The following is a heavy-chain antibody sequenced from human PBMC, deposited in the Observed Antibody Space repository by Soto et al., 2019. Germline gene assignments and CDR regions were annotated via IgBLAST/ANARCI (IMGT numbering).Heavy chain of an antibody. Sequence: SETLSLTCTVSGGSISSYYWSWIRQPPGKGLEWIGYIYYSGSTNYNPSLKSRVAVSLDTSKKQFFLMLTSVTAADTAVYYCARKTGYEVFDFWGQGTLVTVSS. CDR3: ARKTGYEVFDF. CDR1: GGSISSYY. V-gene: IGHV4-59*12. J-gene: IGHJ4*02. D-gene: IGHD5-12*01. CDR2: IYYSGST.